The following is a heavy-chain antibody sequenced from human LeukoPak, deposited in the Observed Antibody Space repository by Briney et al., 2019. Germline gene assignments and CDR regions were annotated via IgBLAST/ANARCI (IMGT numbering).Heavy chain of an antibody. V-gene: IGHV3-74*01. CDR2: IKSDGSTT. D-gene: IGHD3-3*01. CDR3: ARDAFGVDKSPF. Sequence: GGSLRLSCAASGFTFSSYAMSWVRQAPGKGLVWVSRIKSDGSTTSYADSVKGRFTISRDNAKNTLYLQMNSLRAEDTAVYYCARDAFGVDKSPFWGQGTLVTVSS. CDR1: GFTFSSYA. J-gene: IGHJ4*02.